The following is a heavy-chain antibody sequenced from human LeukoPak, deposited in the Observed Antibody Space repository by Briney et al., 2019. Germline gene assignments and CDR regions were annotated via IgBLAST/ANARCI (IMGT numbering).Heavy chain of an antibody. Sequence: PGGSLRLSCTASGFTFGDYAMTWVRQAPGKGLEWVGFIRSKAYGGTTEYAASVKGRFTISRDDSKSIAYLQMNSLKTEDTAVYYCTRGAMVPVYWGQGTLVTVSS. J-gene: IGHJ4*02. V-gene: IGHV3-49*04. CDR3: TRGAMVPVY. CDR2: IRSKAYGGTT. D-gene: IGHD5-18*01. CDR1: GFTFGDYA.